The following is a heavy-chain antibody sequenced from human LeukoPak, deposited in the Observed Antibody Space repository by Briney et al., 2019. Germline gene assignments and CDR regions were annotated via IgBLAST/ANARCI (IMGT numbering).Heavy chain of an antibody. CDR3: ARDCGGSPPFDY. D-gene: IGHD2-15*01. Sequence: GGSLRLTCAASAFIFSSYEMLWVRQAPGKGLEWVSYIISGGSAIYYADCVKGRFTISRDHAKNSLYLQMNSLRAEDTAVYYCARDCGGSPPFDYWGQGTLVTVSS. J-gene: IGHJ4*02. CDR1: AFIFSSYE. CDR2: IISGGSAI. V-gene: IGHV3-48*03.